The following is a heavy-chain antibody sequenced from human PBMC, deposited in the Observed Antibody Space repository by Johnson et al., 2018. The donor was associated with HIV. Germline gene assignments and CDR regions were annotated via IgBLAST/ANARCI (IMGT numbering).Heavy chain of an antibody. CDR1: GFTVSSNY. CDR2: TRNKANSYTT. J-gene: IGHJ3*02. CDR3: ARGYCISTSCPSNAFDI. Sequence: VQLVESGGGLIQPGGSLRLSCAASGFTVSSNYMSWVRQAPGKGLEWVGRTRNKANSYTTEYAASVKGRFTISRDDSKNSLYLQMNSLKTEDTAVYYCARGYCISTSCPSNAFDIWGQGTMVTVSS. D-gene: IGHD2-2*01. V-gene: IGHV3-72*01.